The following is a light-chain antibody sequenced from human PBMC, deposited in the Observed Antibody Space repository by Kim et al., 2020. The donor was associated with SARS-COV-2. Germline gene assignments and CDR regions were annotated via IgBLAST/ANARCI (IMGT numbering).Light chain of an antibody. CDR2: DVT. J-gene: IGLJ3*02. CDR1: SGDVGAYNY. V-gene: IGLV2-14*03. CDR3: NSYTISSTRV. Sequence: GTSITFSCTGTSGDVGAYNYVSWYRQHPGKAPELIIYDVTNRPSGVSNRFSGSKSGNTASLTISGLHAEDEADYYCNSYTISSTRVFGGGTQLTVL.